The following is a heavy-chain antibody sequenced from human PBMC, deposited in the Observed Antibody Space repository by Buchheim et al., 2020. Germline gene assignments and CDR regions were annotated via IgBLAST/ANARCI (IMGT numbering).Heavy chain of an antibody. CDR2: MNPNSGNT. D-gene: IGHD2-15*01. J-gene: IGHJ6*03. V-gene: IGHV1-8*01. CDR3: AREAGYCSGGSCYLRLYYYYYMDV. CDR1: GYTFTSYD. Sequence: QVQLVQSGAEVKKPGASVKVSCKASGYTFTSYDINWVRQATGQGLEWMGWMNPNSGNTGYAQKFQGRVTMTRNTSISKAYMELSSLRSEDTAVYYCAREAGYCSGGSCYLRLYYYYYMDVWGKGTT.